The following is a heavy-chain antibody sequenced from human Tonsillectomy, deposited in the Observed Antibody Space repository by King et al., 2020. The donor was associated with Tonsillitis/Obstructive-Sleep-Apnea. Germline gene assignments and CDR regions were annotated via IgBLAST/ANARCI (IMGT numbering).Heavy chain of an antibody. D-gene: IGHD2-2*03. V-gene: IGHV3-33*01. J-gene: IGHJ3*02. CDR1: GFTFSSYG. Sequence: VQLVKSGGGVVQPGRSLRLSCAASGFTFSSYGMHWVRQAPGKGLEWVAVIWYDGSNKYYADSVKGRFTISRDNSKNTLYLQMNSLRAEDTAVYYCARDGYCSSTSCYVRAFDIWGQGTMVTVSS. CDR2: IWYDGSNK. CDR3: ARDGYCSSTSCYVRAFDI.